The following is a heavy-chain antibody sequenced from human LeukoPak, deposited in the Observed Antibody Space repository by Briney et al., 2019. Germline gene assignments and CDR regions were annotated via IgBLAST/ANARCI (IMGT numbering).Heavy chain of an antibody. CDR1: GDSFRVPT. Sequence: PGGSLRLSSAPPGDSFRVPTTRSGRQAPGNGLEWVANIKQDGNEKYYVDSVKGRFTISRDNANNSLYLQMNSLRAEDAAGYYCARRRSRGYKDDAFDIWGQGTIVTVSS. J-gene: IGHJ3*02. V-gene: IGHV3-7*01. D-gene: IGHD3-22*01. CDR3: ARRRSRGYKDDAFDI. CDR2: IKQDGNEK.